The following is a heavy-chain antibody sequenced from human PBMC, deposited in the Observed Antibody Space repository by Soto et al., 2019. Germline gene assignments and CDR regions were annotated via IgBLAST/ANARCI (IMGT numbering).Heavy chain of an antibody. CDR2: INHSGST. CDR1: GGSFSGYY. CDR3: ASRQGTAMLNYYYYYGMDV. V-gene: IGHV4-34*01. Sequence: SETLSLTCAVYGGSFSGYYWSWIRQPPGKGLEWIGGINHSGSTNYNPSLKSRVTISVDTSKSQFSLKLSSVTAADTAVYYCASRQGTAMLNYYYYYGMDVWGQGTTVTVSS. D-gene: IGHD5-18*01. J-gene: IGHJ6*02.